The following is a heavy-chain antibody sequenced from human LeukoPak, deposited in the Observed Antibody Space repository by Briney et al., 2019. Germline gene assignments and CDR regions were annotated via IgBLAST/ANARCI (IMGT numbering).Heavy chain of an antibody. CDR1: GFTFTNYA. Sequence: PGGSLRLSCAASGFTFTNYAMSWVRQAPGRGLEWVSNISPGGSTNYADSVKGRFTISRDNYKNTMYLQMNSLRAEDTAVYYCAKRSGSGGPFDYWGQGSLVTVSS. D-gene: IGHD3-10*01. CDR3: AKRSGSGGPFDY. CDR2: ISPGGST. J-gene: IGHJ4*02. V-gene: IGHV3-23*01.